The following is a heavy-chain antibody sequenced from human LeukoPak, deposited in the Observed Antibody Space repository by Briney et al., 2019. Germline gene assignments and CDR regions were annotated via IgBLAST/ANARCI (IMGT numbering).Heavy chain of an antibody. CDR2: IYYSGST. Sequence: SETPSLTCTVSGGSISSYYWSWIRQPPGKGLEWIGYIYYSGSTNYNPSLKSRVTISVDTSKNQFSLKLSSVTAADTAVYYCARHVKPYYYDSSGYYYGADYYYYMDVWGKGTTVTVAS. J-gene: IGHJ6*03. V-gene: IGHV4-59*08. CDR3: ARHVKPYYYDSSGYYYGADYYYYMDV. D-gene: IGHD3-22*01. CDR1: GGSISSYY.